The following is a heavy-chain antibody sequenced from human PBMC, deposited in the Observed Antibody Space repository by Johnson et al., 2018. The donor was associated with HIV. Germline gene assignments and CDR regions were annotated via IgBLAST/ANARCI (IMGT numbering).Heavy chain of an antibody. CDR3: ARDRAAAGPDAFDI. CDR2: ISWNSGSI. D-gene: IGHD6-13*01. J-gene: IGHJ3*02. CDR1: GFTFDDYA. V-gene: IGHV3-9*01. Sequence: VQLVESGGGLVQPGRSLRLSCAASGFTFDDYAMHWVRQAPGKGLEWVSGISWNSGSIGYADSVKGRFTISRENSKNTLHLQMNSLRAEDTAVYYCARDRAAAGPDAFDIWGQGTMVTVSS.